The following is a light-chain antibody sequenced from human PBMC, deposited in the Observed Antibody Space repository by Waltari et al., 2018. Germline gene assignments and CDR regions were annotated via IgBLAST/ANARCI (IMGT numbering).Light chain of an antibody. CDR3: AAWDDSLNGVI. V-gene: IGLV1-44*01. Sequence: QSVLTQPPSASGTPGQRVTISCSGGSFNIGSHIVNWYQQLPGTAPKLLIYGNDQRPSGVPDRFSGSKSGTSASLAISGLQSEDEADYYCAAWDDSLNGVIFGGGTKLSVL. CDR1: SFNIGSHI. CDR2: GND. J-gene: IGLJ2*01.